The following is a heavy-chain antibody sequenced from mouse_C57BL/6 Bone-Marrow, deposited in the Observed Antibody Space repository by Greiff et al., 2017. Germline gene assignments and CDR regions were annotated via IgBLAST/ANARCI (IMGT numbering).Heavy chain of an antibody. Sequence: DVQLVESGGGLVKPGGSLKLSCAASGFTFSSYAMSWVRQTPEKRLEWVATISDGGSYTYYPGNVKGRFTISSDNAKNNLYLQMSHLKSEDTAMYYCARERNWDEWYFDVWGTGTTVTVSS. CDR2: ISDGGSYT. CDR3: ARERNWDEWYFDV. V-gene: IGHV5-4*01. J-gene: IGHJ1*03. D-gene: IGHD4-1*02. CDR1: GFTFSSYA.